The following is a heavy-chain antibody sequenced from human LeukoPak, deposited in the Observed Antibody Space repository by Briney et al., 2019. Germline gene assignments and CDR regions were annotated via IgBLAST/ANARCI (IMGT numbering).Heavy chain of an antibody. CDR2: ISSSGSTI. Sequence: GGSLRLSCAASGFTFSSYSMSWIRQAPGKGLEWVSYISSSGSTIYYADSVKGRFTISRDNAKNSLYLQMNSLRAEDTAVYYCARDRVGTAFDYWGQGTLVTVSS. D-gene: IGHD1-26*01. J-gene: IGHJ4*02. CDR1: GFTFSSYS. CDR3: ARDRVGTAFDY. V-gene: IGHV3-48*04.